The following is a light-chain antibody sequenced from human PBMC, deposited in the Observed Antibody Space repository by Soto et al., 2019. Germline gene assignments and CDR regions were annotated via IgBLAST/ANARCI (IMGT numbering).Light chain of an antibody. CDR2: GAS. J-gene: IGKJ4*01. Sequence: EVVMTQSPATVSVSPGEGVTLSCRASQTISNDLAWYQQKPGQAPRLLIYGASIRATGVTARFSGGGSGTEFTLTISSLQSEDFAFYYCQQNNKWPPVTFGGGTKVEIK. V-gene: IGKV3-15*01. CDR1: QTISND. CDR3: QQNNKWPPVT.